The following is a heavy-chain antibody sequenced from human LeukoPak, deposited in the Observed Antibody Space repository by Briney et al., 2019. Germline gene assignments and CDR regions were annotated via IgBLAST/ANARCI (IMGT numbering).Heavy chain of an antibody. CDR1: GYTFTDYH. J-gene: IGHJ1*01. CDR3: ARVRAIAATGTGARYFQD. D-gene: IGHD1-1*01. V-gene: IGHV1-2*02. CDR2: NNPNSGGT. Sequence: ASVKVSCKASGYTFTDYHMYWMRQAPGQGLEWMGWNNPNSGGTNYAQKFQGRVTMTRDTSTNTAYMVLSRLRSDDTAVYFCARVRAIAATGTGARYFQDWGQGTLVTVSS.